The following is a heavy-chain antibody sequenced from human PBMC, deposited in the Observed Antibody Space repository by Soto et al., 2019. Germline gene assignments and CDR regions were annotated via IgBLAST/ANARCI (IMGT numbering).Heavy chain of an antibody. V-gene: IGHV1-69*02. CDR2: IIPILGIA. D-gene: IGHD2-15*01. CDR1: GGTFSSYT. Sequence: QVQLVQSGAEVKKPGSSVKVSCKASGGTFSSYTISWVRQAPGQGLEWMGRIIPILGIANYAQKFQGRVTITADKSTSTAYMELSSLRAEVTAVYYCARAGMVWGGCCSDYWGQGTQVTVSS. CDR3: ARAGMVWGGCCSDY. J-gene: IGHJ4*02.